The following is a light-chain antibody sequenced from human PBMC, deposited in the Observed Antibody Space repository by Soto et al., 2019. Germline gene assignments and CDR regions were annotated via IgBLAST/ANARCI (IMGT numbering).Light chain of an antibody. J-gene: IGKJ1*01. Sequence: EIVLTQSPGTLSLSPGERATLSCRASQSVSSNSLAWYQQRPGQAPRLLMYGASSRATGITDRFSGSGSGTDFTLTISRVEPEDFAVYYCQQYETSPRAFGQGTKVEIK. CDR2: GAS. CDR1: QSVSSNS. V-gene: IGKV3-20*01. CDR3: QQYETSPRA.